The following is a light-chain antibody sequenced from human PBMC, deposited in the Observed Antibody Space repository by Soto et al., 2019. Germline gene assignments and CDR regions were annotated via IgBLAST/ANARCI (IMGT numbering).Light chain of an antibody. V-gene: IGLV1-36*01. CDR3: AAWDNSLNGWV. CDR2: YDD. Sequence: QSVLTQPPSLSEAPRQRVTISCSGSRSNIGENAVNWYQQFPGKAPKLLIYYDDLLPSGVSDRFSGSKSGTSASLAISGLQSEDEADYYCAAWDNSLNGWVFGGGTKVTAL. J-gene: IGLJ3*02. CDR1: RSNIGENA.